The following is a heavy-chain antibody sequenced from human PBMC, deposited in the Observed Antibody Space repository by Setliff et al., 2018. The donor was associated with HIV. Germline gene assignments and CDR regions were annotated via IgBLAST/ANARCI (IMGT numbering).Heavy chain of an antibody. CDR1: GFSVSSNY. CDR2: IYSGGST. D-gene: IGHD3-9*01. V-gene: IGHV3-66*01. Sequence: GGSLRLSCAASGFSVSSNYMSWVRQAPGKGLEWVSVIYSGGSTYYAGSVKGRFTISRDNSKNTLYLQMNRLRAEDTAVYYCTRDPRYFDWLFLDYWGQGTLVTVSS. J-gene: IGHJ4*02. CDR3: TRDPRYFDWLFLDY.